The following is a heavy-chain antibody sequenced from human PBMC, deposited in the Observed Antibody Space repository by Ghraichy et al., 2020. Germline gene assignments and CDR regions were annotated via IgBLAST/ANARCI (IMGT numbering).Heavy chain of an antibody. V-gene: IGHV4-34*01. CDR1: GGSFSGYY. Sequence: SETLSLTCAVYGGSFSGYYWSWIRQPPGKGLEWIGEINHSGSTNYNPSLKSRVTISVDTSKNQFSLKLSSVTAADTAVYYCARGTGIAAAGTGVDFDYWGQGTLVTVSS. CDR3: ARGTGIAAAGTGVDFDY. J-gene: IGHJ4*02. CDR2: INHSGST. D-gene: IGHD6-13*01.